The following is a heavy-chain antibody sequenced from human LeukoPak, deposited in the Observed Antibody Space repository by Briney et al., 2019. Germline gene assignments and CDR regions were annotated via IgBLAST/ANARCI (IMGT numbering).Heavy chain of an antibody. Sequence: ASVEVSCKASGYTFTGYYIHWMRQAPGGRLEWMGWITPSNGDTDSAPKLQGRLTMTRDTSISTAYMELSGLKSDDTAIYYCAMSIDHWGQGTLVTVSS. V-gene: IGHV1-2*02. CDR1: GYTFTGYY. D-gene: IGHD6-6*01. J-gene: IGHJ4*02. CDR3: AMSIDH. CDR2: ITPSNGDT.